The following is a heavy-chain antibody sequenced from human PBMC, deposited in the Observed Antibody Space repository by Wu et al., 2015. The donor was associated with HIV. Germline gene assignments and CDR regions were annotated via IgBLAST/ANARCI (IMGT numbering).Heavy chain of an antibody. V-gene: IGHV1-18*04. CDR2: ISPFNGNK. Sequence: QVQLLQSGPEVRRPGSSVRISCKTLGDTLNRFTINWVRQAPGQGLEWMGWISPFNGNKNYAQKFQGRVTMTKDTSTYTAYMELRTLRSDDTAVYFCACNYYGSGTKNYGMDVWGQGP. J-gene: IGHJ6*02. CDR1: GDTLNRFT. D-gene: IGHD3-10*01. CDR3: ACNYYGSGTKNYGMDV.